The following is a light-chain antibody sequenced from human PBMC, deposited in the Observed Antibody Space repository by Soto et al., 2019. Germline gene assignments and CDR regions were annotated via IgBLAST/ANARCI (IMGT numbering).Light chain of an antibody. J-gene: IGKJ4*01. V-gene: IGKV1-6*01. CDR3: LQDYNYPLT. CDR2: RAS. CDR1: QDISSD. Sequence: AIQVTQSPYSLSASLGDRVTITCGPSQDISSDLAWYQQKPGKAPKLVIHRASSLQSGVPSRFSGSGFGTDFTLTISSLQPEDSATYYCLQDYNYPLTFGEGTKVDI.